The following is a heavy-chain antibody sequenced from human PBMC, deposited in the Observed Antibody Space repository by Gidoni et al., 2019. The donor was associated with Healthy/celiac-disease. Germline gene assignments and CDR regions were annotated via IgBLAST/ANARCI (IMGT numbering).Heavy chain of an antibody. V-gene: IGHV1-69*01. CDR2: IIPIFGKA. CDR3: ARGGGSGNRYFDY. Sequence: QVQLVQSEAAVKTPESSVTVSCTASGVTFSIYAISWVRQAPGQGLEWMGGIIPIFGKANYAQKFQGRVTITAEESTSTAYMELSSLRSEDTAVYYCARGGGSGNRYFDYWGQGTLVTVSS. CDR1: GVTFSIYA. D-gene: IGHD3-10*01. J-gene: IGHJ4*02.